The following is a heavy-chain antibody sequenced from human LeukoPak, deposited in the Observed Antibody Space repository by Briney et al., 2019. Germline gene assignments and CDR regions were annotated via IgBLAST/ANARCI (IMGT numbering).Heavy chain of an antibody. V-gene: IGHV3-23*01. CDR2: ISGSGGTT. J-gene: IGHJ3*02. Sequence: GGSLRLSCAGSGFIFSNYAMSWVRQAPGKGLEWLSAISGSGGTTYYGDSVKGRFTISRDNSKNMLYLQMNSLRAEDTAVYYCAKDPITMIVAGGAFDIWGQGTMVTVSS. CDR1: GFIFSNYA. D-gene: IGHD3-22*01. CDR3: AKDPITMIVAGGAFDI.